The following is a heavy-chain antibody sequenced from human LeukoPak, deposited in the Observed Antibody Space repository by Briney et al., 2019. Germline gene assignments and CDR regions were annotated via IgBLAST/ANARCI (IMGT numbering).Heavy chain of an antibody. V-gene: IGHV4-34*01. CDR2: IDHSGTT. Sequence: LRLSCAGSGFTFGGYGMHWFRQPPGKGLEWIGEIDHSGTTNYNPSLKSRVTMSVDTSKNQFSLMVSSVTAADTAVYYCATGRNGVVPAPILGVGPWYNYHYMDVWGKGTTVTVSS. J-gene: IGHJ6*03. CDR1: GFTFGGYG. D-gene: IGHD2-2*02. CDR3: ATGRNGVVPAPILGVGPWYNYHYMDV.